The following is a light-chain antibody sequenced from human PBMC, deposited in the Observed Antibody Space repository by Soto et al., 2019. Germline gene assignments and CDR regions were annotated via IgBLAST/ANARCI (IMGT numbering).Light chain of an antibody. V-gene: IGKV1-39*01. J-gene: IGKJ5*01. CDR1: QSTSTF. CDR3: QQSYRVPVS. CDR2: DAS. Sequence: DIQMTQSPSSLSASVGDSVTITCRASQSTSTFLNWYQQKPGKAPKLLISDASRLQSGVPSRFSGSGSGTDFTLPISSLQPEDFATYSCQQSYRVPVSFGQGTRLESK.